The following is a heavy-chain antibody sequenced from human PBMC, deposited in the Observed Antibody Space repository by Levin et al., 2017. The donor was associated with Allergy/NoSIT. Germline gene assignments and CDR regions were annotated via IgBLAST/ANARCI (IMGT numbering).Heavy chain of an antibody. V-gene: IGHV1-18*01. CDR2: ISAYNGNT. CDR1: GYTFTSYG. Sequence: ASVKVSCKASGYTFTSYGISWVRQAPGQGLEWMGWISAYNGNTNYAQKLQGRVTMTTDTSTSTAYMELRSLRSDDTAVYYCAREQSSWENYYDYGMDVWGQGTTVTVSS. J-gene: IGHJ6*02. CDR3: AREQSSWENYYDYGMDV. D-gene: IGHD6-13*01.